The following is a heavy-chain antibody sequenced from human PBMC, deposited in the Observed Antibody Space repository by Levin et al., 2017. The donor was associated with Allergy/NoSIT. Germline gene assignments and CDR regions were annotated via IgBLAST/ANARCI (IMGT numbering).Heavy chain of an antibody. D-gene: IGHD3-10*01. Sequence: ASVKVSCKASGYTFTGYYMHWVRQAPGQGLEWMGWINPNSGGTNYAQKFQGRVTMTRDTSISTAYMELSRLRSDDTAVYYCARARPRITRVREVTKSDIDYWGQGTLVTVSA. CDR2: INPNSGGT. J-gene: IGHJ4*02. V-gene: IGHV1-2*02. CDR1: GYTFTGYY. CDR3: ARARPRITRVREVTKSDIDY.